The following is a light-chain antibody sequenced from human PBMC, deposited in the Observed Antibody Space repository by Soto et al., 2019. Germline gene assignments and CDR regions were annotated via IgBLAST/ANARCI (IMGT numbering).Light chain of an antibody. J-gene: IGKJ1*01. CDR1: QSVSSY. CDR3: QQYGSSGT. CDR2: DAS. Sequence: EIVMTQSPATLSVSPGERATLSCRASQSVSSYLAWYQHKPGQAPRLLIYDASNRATGIPARFSGSGSGTDFTLTISSLEPEDFAVYYCQQYGSSGTLGQGTKVDIK. V-gene: IGKV3-11*01.